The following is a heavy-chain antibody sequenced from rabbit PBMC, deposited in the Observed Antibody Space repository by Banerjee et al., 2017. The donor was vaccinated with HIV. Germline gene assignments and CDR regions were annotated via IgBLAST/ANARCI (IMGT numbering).Heavy chain of an antibody. CDR3: GRDRGVGYDLNL. J-gene: IGHJ6*01. CDR2: IDAAVIEDT. D-gene: IGHD6-1*01. CDR1: GFSFSSSYW. V-gene: IGHV1S45*01. Sequence: QEQLEESGGDLVKPEGSLTLTCTASGFSFSSSYWICWVRQAPGKGLEWIACIDAAVIEDTYYASWAKGRFTISKTSSTTVTLQMTSLTDADTATYFCGRDRGVGYDLNLWGPGTLVTVS.